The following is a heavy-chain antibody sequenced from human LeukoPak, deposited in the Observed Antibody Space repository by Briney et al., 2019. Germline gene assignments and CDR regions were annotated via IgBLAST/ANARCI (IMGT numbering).Heavy chain of an antibody. D-gene: IGHD4-23*01. V-gene: IGHV3-23*01. CDR3: ARVARWHWFDP. CDR2: ISPSGDNT. CDR1: GFTFSSYD. J-gene: IGHJ5*02. Sequence: GGSLRLSCAASGFTFSSYDMTWVRQAPGRGLEWVSYISPSGDNTYYGDSVKGRFTISRDNSKNTVYLQMNNMRVDDRAVYYCARVARWHWFDPWGQGTLVTVSS.